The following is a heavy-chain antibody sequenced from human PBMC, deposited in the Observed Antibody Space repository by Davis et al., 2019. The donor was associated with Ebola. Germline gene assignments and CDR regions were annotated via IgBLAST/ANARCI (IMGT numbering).Heavy chain of an antibody. CDR2: ISGSGGST. Sequence: PGGSLRLSCAASGFTFSSYAMSWVRQAPGKGLEWVSAISGSGGSTYYADSVKGRFTISRDNSKNTLYLQMNSLRAEDTAVYYCAKALPALGDYYYGMDVWGQGTTVTVSS. D-gene: IGHD3-16*01. V-gene: IGHV3-23*01. J-gene: IGHJ6*02. CDR3: AKALPALGDYYYGMDV. CDR1: GFTFSSYA.